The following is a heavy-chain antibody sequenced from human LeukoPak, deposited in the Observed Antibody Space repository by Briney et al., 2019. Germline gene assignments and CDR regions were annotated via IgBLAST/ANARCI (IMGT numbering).Heavy chain of an antibody. CDR1: GFTFSTYA. CDR3: ARDGGNSWDY. D-gene: IGHD6-13*01. CDR2: ISGSAGNT. Sequence: PGGSLRLSCAGSGFTFSTYAMSWVRQVPGKGLEWVSAISGSAGNTYYADSVKGRFTISRDNSKNTVYLQMNSLRAEDTAVYYCARDGGNSWDYWGQGTLVTVSS. J-gene: IGHJ4*02. V-gene: IGHV3-23*01.